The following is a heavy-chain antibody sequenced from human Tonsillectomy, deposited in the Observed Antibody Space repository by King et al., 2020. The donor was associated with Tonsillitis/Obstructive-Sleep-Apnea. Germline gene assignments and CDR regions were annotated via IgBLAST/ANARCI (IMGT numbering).Heavy chain of an antibody. Sequence: QLVQSGAEVKKPGASVKVSCKASGYTFTSYYMHWVRQAPGQGLEWMGIINPSGGSTSYAQKFQGRVTMSRDTSTSTVYMELSSLRSEDTAVYYCASGYCSSTSCSDPYYYMDVWGKGTTVTVSS. CDR2: INPSGGST. CDR3: ASGYCSSTSCSDPYYYMDV. V-gene: IGHV1-46*01. CDR1: GYTFTSYY. D-gene: IGHD2-2*03. J-gene: IGHJ6*03.